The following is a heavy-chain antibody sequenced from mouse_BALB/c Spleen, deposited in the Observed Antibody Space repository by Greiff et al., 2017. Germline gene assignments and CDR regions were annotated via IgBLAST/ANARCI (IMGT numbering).Heavy chain of an antibody. CDR1: GFTFSSFG. J-gene: IGHJ2*01. Sequence: DVKLVESGGGLVQPGGSRKLSCAASGFTFSSFGMHWVRQAPEKGLEWVAYISSGSSTIYYADTVKGRFTISRDNPKNTLFLQMTSLRSEDTAMYYCARWDQKGCFDYWGQGTTLTVSS. V-gene: IGHV5-17*02. CDR2: ISSGSSTI. CDR3: ARWDQKGCFDY. D-gene: IGHD4-1*01.